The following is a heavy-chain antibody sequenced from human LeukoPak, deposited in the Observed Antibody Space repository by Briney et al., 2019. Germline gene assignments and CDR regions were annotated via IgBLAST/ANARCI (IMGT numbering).Heavy chain of an antibody. V-gene: IGHV3-23*01. J-gene: IGHJ4*02. Sequence: PGGSLRLSCAASGFTFSSYAMSWVRQAPGKGLEWVSAISGSGGSTYYADSVQGRFTISRDNSKNTLYLQMNSLRADDTAVYYCAKDDSYGYGCFHYWGQGILVTVSS. D-gene: IGHD5-18*01. CDR3: AKDDSYGYGCFHY. CDR1: GFTFSSYA. CDR2: ISGSGGST.